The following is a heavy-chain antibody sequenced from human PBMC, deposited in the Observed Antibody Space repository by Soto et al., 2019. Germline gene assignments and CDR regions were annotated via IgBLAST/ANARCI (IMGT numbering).Heavy chain of an antibody. CDR2: INHGGTT. CDR3: ARGVPGYSSSWYAY. Sequence: PLETLSLTCAVYGGSFSGHYWSWIRQPPGKGLEWIGEINHGGTTNYNPSLKSRVIISVDTSKNQFSLKLSSVTAADTAVYYCARGVPGYSSSWYAYWGQGTLVTVSS. CDR1: GGSFSGHY. V-gene: IGHV4-34*01. D-gene: IGHD6-13*01. J-gene: IGHJ4*02.